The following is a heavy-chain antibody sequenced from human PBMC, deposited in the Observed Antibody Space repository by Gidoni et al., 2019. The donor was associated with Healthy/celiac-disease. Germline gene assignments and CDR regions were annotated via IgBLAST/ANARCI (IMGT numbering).Heavy chain of an antibody. CDR2: IDWDDDK. D-gene: IGHD6-13*01. CDR3: ARISWGRGYYYGMDV. CDR1: GFSLSTSGMC. J-gene: IGHJ6*02. Sequence: QVTLRESGPALVKPTQTLTLTCTFSGFSLSTSGMCVSWIRQPPGKALEWLALIDWDDDKYYSTSLKTRLTNSKDTSKNQVVLTMTNMDPVDTATYYCARISWGRGYYYGMDVWGQGTTVTVSS. V-gene: IGHV2-70*01.